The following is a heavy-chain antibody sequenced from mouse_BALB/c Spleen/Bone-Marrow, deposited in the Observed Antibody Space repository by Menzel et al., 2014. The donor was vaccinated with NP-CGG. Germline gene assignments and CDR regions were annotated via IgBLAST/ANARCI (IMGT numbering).Heavy chain of an antibody. D-gene: IGHD1-1*01. Sequence: QVQLQQSGAELMKPGASVKISCKATGYTFSSYWIEWVKQRPGHGLEWIGEILPGSGSTIYNEKFKGKATFTADTSSNTAYIQLCSLTSEDSAVYYCARILADSYAMDYWGQGTSVTVSS. J-gene: IGHJ4*01. CDR2: ILPGSGST. V-gene: IGHV1-9*01. CDR3: ARILADSYAMDY. CDR1: GYTFSSYW.